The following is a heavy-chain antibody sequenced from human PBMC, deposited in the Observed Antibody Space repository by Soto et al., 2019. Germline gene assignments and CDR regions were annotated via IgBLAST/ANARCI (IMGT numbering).Heavy chain of an antibody. Sequence: QAQLVESGGGVVQPGRSLRLCCAASGFTFSRYGMHWVRQAPGKGLEWVAVISYDGSNKYYADSVKGRFTISRDNSKNTLYLQMNSLRAEDTAVYYCAYAVTFDYWGQGTLVTVSS. CDR1: GFTFSRYG. CDR3: AYAVTFDY. CDR2: ISYDGSNK. V-gene: IGHV3-30*03. J-gene: IGHJ4*02. D-gene: IGHD2-2*01.